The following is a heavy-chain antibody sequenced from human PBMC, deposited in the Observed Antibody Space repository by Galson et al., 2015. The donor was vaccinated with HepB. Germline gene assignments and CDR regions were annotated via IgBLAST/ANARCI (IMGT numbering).Heavy chain of an antibody. Sequence: SLRLSCAASGFTFSSYSMNWVRQAPGKGLEWVSSISSSSSYIYYADSVKGRFTISRDNAKNSLYLQMNSLRAEDTAVYYCARDLGPLFPNYYGSGSGSVPLTDYWGQGTLVTVSS. V-gene: IGHV3-21*01. CDR1: GFTFSSYS. CDR3: ARDLGPLFPNYYGSGSGSVPLTDY. J-gene: IGHJ4*02. CDR2: ISSSSSYI. D-gene: IGHD3-10*01.